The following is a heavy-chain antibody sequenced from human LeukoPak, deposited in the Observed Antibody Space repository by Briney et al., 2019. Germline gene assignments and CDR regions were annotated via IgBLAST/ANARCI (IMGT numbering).Heavy chain of an antibody. D-gene: IGHD3-16*01. J-gene: IGHJ4*02. CDR2: IRSSSRTI. CDR3: GGVGGGRVPKRAPPDY. CDR1: GFTFSSYS. Sequence: SGGSLRLSCAASGFTFSSYSMNWVRQAPGKGLEWISYIRSSSRTIYYADSVKGRFTISRDNAKNSLFLQMNSLRAEDTAVYYFGGVGGGRVPKRAPPDYGGRETLVTVPS. V-gene: IGHV3-48*01.